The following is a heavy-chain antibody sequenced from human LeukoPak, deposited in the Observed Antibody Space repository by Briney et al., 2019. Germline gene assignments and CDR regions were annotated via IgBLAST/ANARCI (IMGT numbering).Heavy chain of an antibody. J-gene: IGHJ4*02. V-gene: IGHV3-21*01. CDR3: ARVADSSSA. D-gene: IGHD5-18*01. CDR2: IGTRSSYI. CDR1: GFTFSNYS. Sequence: PGGSLRLSCAASGFTFSNYSMNWVRQAPGKGLEWVSYIGTRSSYIYYADSVKGRFTISRDNAKNSLYLQMNSLRAEDTAVYYCARVADSSSAWGQGTLVTVSS.